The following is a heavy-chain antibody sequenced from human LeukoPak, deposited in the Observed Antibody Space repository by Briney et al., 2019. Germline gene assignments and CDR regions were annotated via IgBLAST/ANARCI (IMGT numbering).Heavy chain of an antibody. CDR3: ARGRAVTGSTVIDY. CDR1: GFTFSSYS. D-gene: IGHD6-19*01. V-gene: IGHV3-30*03. J-gene: IGHJ4*02. Sequence: PGGSLRLSCAASGFTFSSYSMNWVRRAPGKALEWVATISSDGGNRYYSDSVKGRFTISRDNSKNTLYLQMNSLRPEDTAVFHCARGRAVTGSTVIDYWGQGTLVTVSS. CDR2: ISSDGGNR.